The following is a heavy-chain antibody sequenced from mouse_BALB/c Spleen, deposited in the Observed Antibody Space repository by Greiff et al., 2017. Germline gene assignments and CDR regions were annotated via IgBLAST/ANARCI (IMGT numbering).Heavy chain of an antibody. D-gene: IGHD1-1*01. J-gene: IGHJ4*01. CDR1: GYTFSSYW. V-gene: IGHV1-9*01. CDR3: ARALLLPGAMDY. Sequence: QVQLQQSGAELMKPGASVKISCKATGYTFSSYWIEWVKQRPGHGLEWIGEILPGSGSTNYNEKFKGKATFTADTSSNTAYMQLSSLTSEDSAVYYCARALLLPGAMDYWGQGTSVTVSS. CDR2: ILPGSGST.